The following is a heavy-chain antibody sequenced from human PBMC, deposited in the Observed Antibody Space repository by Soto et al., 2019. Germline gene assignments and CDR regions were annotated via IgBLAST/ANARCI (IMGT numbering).Heavy chain of an antibody. CDR3: AAFLGAFWYFDL. CDR2: IYSSGNT. D-gene: IGHD1-26*01. Sequence: QVQLQESGPGLVKPSQTLSLTCTVSGGSISSGDYYWSWIRQPPGKGLEWIGYIYSSGNTYYNPSLMSRVTMSLDTSKNQFSLKLSSVTAADTAVYYCAAFLGAFWYFDLWGRGTLVTVSS. J-gene: IGHJ2*01. V-gene: IGHV4-30-4*01. CDR1: GGSISSGDYY.